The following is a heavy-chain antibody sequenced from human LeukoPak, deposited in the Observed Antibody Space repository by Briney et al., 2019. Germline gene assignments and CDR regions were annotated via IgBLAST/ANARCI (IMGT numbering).Heavy chain of an antibody. CDR3: ARPSGWSGYDI. CDR2: FDPGDSAT. J-gene: IGHJ3*02. V-gene: IGHV5-10-1*01. CDR1: GYRFTNYW. D-gene: IGHD6-19*01. Sequence: GESLTISFHASGYRFTNYWITWVRPVPGKGLEWMGRFDPGDSATNYCPSFQGHVIISADRSTTTAYLHFNSLEASDTALYYCARPSGWSGYDIWGQGTMVIVSS.